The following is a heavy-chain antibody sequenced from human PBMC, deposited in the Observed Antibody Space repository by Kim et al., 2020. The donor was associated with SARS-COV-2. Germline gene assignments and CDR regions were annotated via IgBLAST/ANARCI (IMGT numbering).Heavy chain of an antibody. V-gene: IGHV1-69*13. Sequence: SVKVSCKASGGTFSNYAMNWVRQAPGQWLEWMGGIIPIFGTTNYAQKFQGRVTIIADESTSTAYMELSSLRSDDTAVYFCARDRGIGDGMDVWGQGTTVTVSS. J-gene: IGHJ6*02. CDR2: IIPIFGTT. CDR1: GGTFSNYA. D-gene: IGHD1-26*01. CDR3: ARDRGIGDGMDV.